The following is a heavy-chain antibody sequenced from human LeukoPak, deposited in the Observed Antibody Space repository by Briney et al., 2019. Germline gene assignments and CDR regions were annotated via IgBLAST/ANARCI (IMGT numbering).Heavy chain of an antibody. V-gene: IGHV4-59*01. CDR3: ARLKYNWFDP. J-gene: IGHJ5*02. Sequence: SETLSLTCGVFGGSFSGYYWSWIRQPPGKGLEWIGYIYYSGSTNYNPSLKSRVTISVDTSKNQFSLKLSSVTAADTAVYYCARLKYNWFDPWGQGTLVTVSS. CDR2: IYYSGST. CDR1: GGSFSGYY.